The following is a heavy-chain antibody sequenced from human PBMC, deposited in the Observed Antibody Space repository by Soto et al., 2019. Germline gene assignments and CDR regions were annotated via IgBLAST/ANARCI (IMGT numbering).Heavy chain of an antibody. J-gene: IGHJ6*02. V-gene: IGHV3-53*01. D-gene: IGHD5-12*01. CDR3: ATFISGYGPMDV. Sequence: GGSLRLSCAASGFTVSSKYMSWVRQAPGKGLEWVSVIYSGGSTYYADSVKGRFTISRDNSKNTLYLQMDSLRAENKDVYYYATFISGYGPMDVWGQGTTVTVSS. CDR2: IYSGGST. CDR1: GFTVSSKY.